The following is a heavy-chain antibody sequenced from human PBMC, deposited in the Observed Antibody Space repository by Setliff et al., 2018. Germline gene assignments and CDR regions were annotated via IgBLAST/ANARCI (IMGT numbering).Heavy chain of an antibody. V-gene: IGHV3-23*01. D-gene: IGHD3-10*01. CDR3: AREKPMVRGGLGYFDY. CDR2: ISGSGGSK. Sequence: GGSLRLSCAASGITFSSYAMSWVRQAPGKGLEWVSTISGSGGSKYYADSVKGRFTISRDNSKNTLYLQMNSLRAEDTAVYYCAREKPMVRGGLGYFDYWGQGTLVTVSS. CDR1: GITFSSYA. J-gene: IGHJ4*02.